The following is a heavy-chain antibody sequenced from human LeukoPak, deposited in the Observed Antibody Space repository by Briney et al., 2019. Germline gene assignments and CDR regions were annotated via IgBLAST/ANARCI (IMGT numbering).Heavy chain of an antibody. Sequence: GGSLRLSCTVSGFTVSSNSMSWVRQAPGKGLEWVSFIYSGGNTLYSDSVKGRFTISRDNAKNSLYLQMNSLRAEDTAVYYCARAGRAVVTAGYYYMDVWGKGTTVTVSS. CDR3: ARAGRAVVTAGYYYMDV. J-gene: IGHJ6*03. CDR1: GFTVSSNS. D-gene: IGHD2-21*02. V-gene: IGHV3-53*01. CDR2: IYSGGNT.